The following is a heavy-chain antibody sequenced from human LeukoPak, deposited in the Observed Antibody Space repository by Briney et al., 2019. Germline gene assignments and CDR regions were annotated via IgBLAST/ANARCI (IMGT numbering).Heavy chain of an antibody. D-gene: IGHD6-19*01. Sequence: GGSLRLSCVASGFSVSDNYMSWVRQAPGKRPEWVSVIYNGGRAYYADSVKGRFTISRDSSKNTLYLQMNSLRAEDTAVYYCARVPSSSPASAWFDPWGQGTVVTVSS. CDR1: GFSVSDNY. J-gene: IGHJ5*02. CDR2: IYNGGRA. CDR3: ARVPSSSPASAWFDP. V-gene: IGHV3-53*01.